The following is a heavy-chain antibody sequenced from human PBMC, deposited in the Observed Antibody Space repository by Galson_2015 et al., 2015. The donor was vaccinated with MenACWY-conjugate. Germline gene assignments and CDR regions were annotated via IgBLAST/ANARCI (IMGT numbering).Heavy chain of an antibody. V-gene: IGHV6-1*01. CDR2: TYYRSRWFN. J-gene: IGHJ5*01. CDR1: GDSVSSNSAA. CDR3: ARDKGYLSGWSSNALNWFDS. Sequence: CAISGDSVSSNSAAWSWIRQSPSRGLEWLGRTYYRSRWFNDYAESVRSRITINPDTSKNQFSLQLSSVTPEDTAVYYCARDKGYLSGWSSNALNWFDSWGQGTLVTVSS. D-gene: IGHD6-19*01.